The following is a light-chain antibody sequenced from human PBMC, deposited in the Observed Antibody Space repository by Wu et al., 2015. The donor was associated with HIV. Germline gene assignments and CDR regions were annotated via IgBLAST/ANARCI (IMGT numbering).Light chain of an antibody. Sequence: DIQLTQSPSTLSASVGDRITITCRASQSISTWLAWFQQKPGRAPKLLIYKASVLESGVPSRFNGSGSGTEFTLTISSLQPDDFATYYCQQYNTYRTFGQGTKVEIK. J-gene: IGKJ1*01. CDR2: KAS. CDR3: QQYNTYRT. CDR1: QSISTW. V-gene: IGKV1-5*03.